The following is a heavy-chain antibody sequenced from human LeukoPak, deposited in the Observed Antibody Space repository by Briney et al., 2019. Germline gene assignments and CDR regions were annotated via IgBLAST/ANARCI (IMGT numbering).Heavy chain of an antibody. CDR2: ISNSETT. J-gene: IGHJ5*02. V-gene: IGHV4-59*02. CDR3: ARGYCSDERCPVFPS. Sequence: SETLSLTCSVSGGSVTSYYWNWVRQTPGKGLEWIGYISNSETTDYGPSFKSRVTLSLDTSKNQFSLKLSSVTAADTGVYYCARGYCSDERCPVFPSWGQGTLVTVSS. D-gene: IGHD2-15*01. CDR1: GGSVTSYY.